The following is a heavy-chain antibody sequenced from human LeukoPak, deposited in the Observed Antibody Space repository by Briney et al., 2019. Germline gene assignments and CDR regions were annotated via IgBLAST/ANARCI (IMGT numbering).Heavy chain of an antibody. CDR3: AKDRTAGYDGLVDY. CDR1: GFTFSNYG. V-gene: IGHV3-30*18. Sequence: GGSLRLSCAASGFTFSNYGMHWVAQAPGKGLEWVAVISYDGSNKYYTDSVKGRFAISRDNSKNTLDLQMNSLRAEDTAVYYCAKDRTAGYDGLVDYWGQGTLVTVSS. CDR2: ISYDGSNK. J-gene: IGHJ4*02. D-gene: IGHD5-12*01.